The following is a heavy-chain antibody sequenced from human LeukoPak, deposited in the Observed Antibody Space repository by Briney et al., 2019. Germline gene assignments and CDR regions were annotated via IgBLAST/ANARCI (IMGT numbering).Heavy chain of an antibody. J-gene: IGHJ4*02. D-gene: IGHD6-13*01. CDR3: AKGKYSSSWTNFDY. Sequence: GGSLRLSCAASGFTFDDYAMHWVRQAPGKGLEWVSGISWNSGSIGYADSVKGRFTISRDNAKNSLYLQMNSLRAEDMALYYCAKGKYSSSWTNFDYWGQGTLVTVSS. CDR1: GFTFDDYA. CDR2: ISWNSGSI. V-gene: IGHV3-9*03.